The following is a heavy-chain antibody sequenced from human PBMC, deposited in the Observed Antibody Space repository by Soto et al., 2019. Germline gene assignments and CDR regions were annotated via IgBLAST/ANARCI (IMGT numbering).Heavy chain of an antibody. D-gene: IGHD3-16*01. CDR1: GDTFTRYT. J-gene: IGHJ6*02. Sequence: GASVKVSCKASGDTFTRYTMHWVRQAPGQGLEWMRIINPSGGSTSYAQKFQGRVTMTRDTSTSTVYMELSSLRSEDTAVYYCARDGGDYGMDVWGQGTTVTVSS. V-gene: IGHV1-46*01. CDR3: ARDGGDYGMDV. CDR2: INPSGGST.